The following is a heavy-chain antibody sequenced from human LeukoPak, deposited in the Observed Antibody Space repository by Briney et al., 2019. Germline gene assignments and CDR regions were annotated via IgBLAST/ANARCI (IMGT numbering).Heavy chain of an antibody. D-gene: IGHD6-13*01. CDR3: ARDGTEPGSYYFDY. V-gene: IGHV4-4*07. Sequence: PSETLSLTYIVSGGSLSSYYWTWIRQPPGKGLEWIGRIYSSGSTTYNPSLKSRVTMSVDTSKNQFSLKLNSVTAADTAVYYCARDGTEPGSYYFDYWGQGTLVTVSS. CDR1: GGSLSSYY. CDR2: IYSSGST. J-gene: IGHJ4*02.